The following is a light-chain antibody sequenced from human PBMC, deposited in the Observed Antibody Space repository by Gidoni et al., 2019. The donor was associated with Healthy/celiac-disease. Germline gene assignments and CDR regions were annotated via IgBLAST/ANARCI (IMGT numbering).Light chain of an antibody. CDR2: GNN. J-gene: IGLJ2*01. CDR1: SSNIGAGYD. CDR3: QSYDSSRVV. V-gene: IGLV1-40*01. Sequence: QSVLTQPPSVSGAPGQRVTISCTGRSSNIGAGYDVHWYQQLPGTAPKLLIYGNNNRPSGVPDRFSGSKSGTSASLAITGLQAEDEADYYCQSYDSSRVVFGGGTKLTVL.